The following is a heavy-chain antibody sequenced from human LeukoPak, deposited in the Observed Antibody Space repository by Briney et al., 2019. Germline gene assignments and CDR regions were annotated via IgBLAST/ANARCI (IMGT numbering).Heavy chain of an antibody. Sequence: PSETLSITCTVSGGSISSYYSSWIRQPAGKGLEWIGRIYTSGSTNYNPSLKSRVTMSVDTSKNQFSLKLSSVTAADTAVYYCARHKAGYSSSWDYWGQGTLVTVSS. CDR1: GGSISSYY. J-gene: IGHJ4*02. D-gene: IGHD6-13*01. V-gene: IGHV4-4*07. CDR2: IYTSGST. CDR3: ARHKAGYSSSWDY.